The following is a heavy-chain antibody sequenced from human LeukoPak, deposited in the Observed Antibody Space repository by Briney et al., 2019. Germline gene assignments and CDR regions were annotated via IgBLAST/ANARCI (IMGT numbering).Heavy chain of an antibody. V-gene: IGHV4-30-2*01. CDR3: ARERIYYDSSGGVGYFDL. D-gene: IGHD3-22*01. CDR2: IYHSGST. Sequence: SQTLSLTCAVSGGSISSGGYSWSWIRQPPGKGLEWIGYIYHSGSTYYNPSLKSRVTISVDRSKNQFSLKLSSVTAADTAVCYCARERIYYDSSGGVGYFDLWGRGTLVTVSS. CDR1: GGSISSGGYS. J-gene: IGHJ2*01.